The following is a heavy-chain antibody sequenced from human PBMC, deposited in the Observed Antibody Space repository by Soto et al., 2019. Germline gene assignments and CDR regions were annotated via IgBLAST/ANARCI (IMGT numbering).Heavy chain of an antibody. CDR3: ARGPVYYYGMDV. Sequence: QVQLQESGPGLVKPSETLSLTCAVSGGSISSYYWSWIRQPPGKGLEWIGYIYYSGSTNYNPSLKSRVTISVDTSKNQFSLKLSSVTAADTAVYYCARGPVYYYGMDVWGQGTTVTVSS. CDR2: IYYSGST. J-gene: IGHJ6*02. CDR1: GGSISSYY. V-gene: IGHV4-59*01.